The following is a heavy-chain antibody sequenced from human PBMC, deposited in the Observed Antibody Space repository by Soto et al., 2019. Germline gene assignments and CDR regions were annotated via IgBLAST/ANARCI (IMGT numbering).Heavy chain of an antibody. D-gene: IGHD3-10*01. CDR1: GFTFSEYG. CDR3: AKTRNSVINYNYYANMDV. Sequence: QVQLVESGGGVVQPGGSLRLTCAASGFTFSEYGIHWVRQAPGKGLEWVAITSYDGRHTSYVDSVKGRFTISRDNSGNTAFLEMNRLRVEDTAVYYCAKTRNSVINYNYYANMDVWGQGTTVTVSS. J-gene: IGHJ6*01. CDR2: TSYDGRHT. V-gene: IGHV3-30*18.